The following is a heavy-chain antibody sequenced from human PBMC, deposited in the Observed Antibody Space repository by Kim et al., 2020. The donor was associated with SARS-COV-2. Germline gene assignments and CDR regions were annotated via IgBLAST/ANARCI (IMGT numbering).Heavy chain of an antibody. J-gene: IGHJ5*01. D-gene: IGHD6-13*01. CDR2: TYYRSKWYN. Sequence: SQTLSLTCAISGDSVSSKDAAWNWIRQSPSRGLEWLGRTYYRSKWYNEYAASVKSRIRINPDTSKNQFSLQLSSVTPEDTAVYYCTRGINIAGIYWFDPWGQGTLVTVSS. CDR3: TRGINIAGIYWFDP. CDR1: GDSVSSKDAA. V-gene: IGHV6-1*01.